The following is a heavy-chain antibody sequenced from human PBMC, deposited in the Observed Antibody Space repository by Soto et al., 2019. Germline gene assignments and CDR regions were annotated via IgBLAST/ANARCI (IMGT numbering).Heavy chain of an antibody. CDR2: IYYSGST. CDR3: AAGSTHYEILTGFGYWCDT. D-gene: IGHD3-9*01. V-gene: IGHV4-39*01. CDR1: GGSISSSSYY. Sequence: PSETLSLTCTVSGGSISSSSYYWVLIRQPPGKGLEWIGSIYYSGSTYYNPSLKSRVTISVDTSKNQFSLKLSSVTAADTAVYYCAAGSTHYEILTGFGYWCDTWGQGTLGTVSS. J-gene: IGHJ5*02.